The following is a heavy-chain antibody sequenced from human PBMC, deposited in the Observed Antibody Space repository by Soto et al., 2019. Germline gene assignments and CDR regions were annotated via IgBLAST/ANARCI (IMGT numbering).Heavy chain of an antibody. Sequence: QVQLVQSGAEVKKPGSSVKVSCKASGGTFGSYAIRWVRQAPGQGLEWMGGIIPIPGTANYAQKFQGRITIAADESRSTAYMELSSLRSEDTAVYYCARSQGSSTSLEIYYYYYYGMDVWCQGTTVTVSS. CDR1: GGTFGSYA. CDR2: IIPIPGTA. CDR3: ARSQGSSTSLEIYYYYYYGMDV. V-gene: IGHV1-69*01. J-gene: IGHJ6*02. D-gene: IGHD2-2*01.